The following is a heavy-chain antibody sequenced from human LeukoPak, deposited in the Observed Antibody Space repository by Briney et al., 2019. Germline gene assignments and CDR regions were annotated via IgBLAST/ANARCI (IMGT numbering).Heavy chain of an antibody. CDR3: ARGNWNYVWFDP. D-gene: IGHD1-7*01. CDR1: GGSISSRSYY. J-gene: IGHJ5*02. CDR2: IYYSGTT. V-gene: IGHV4-39*07. Sequence: SETLSLTCTVSGGSISSRSYYWGWTRQPPGKGLEWIGSIYYSGTTNYKPSLKSRVTISVDTSKNQFSLKLSPATAADTTVYYCARGNWNYVWFDPWGQGTLVTVSS.